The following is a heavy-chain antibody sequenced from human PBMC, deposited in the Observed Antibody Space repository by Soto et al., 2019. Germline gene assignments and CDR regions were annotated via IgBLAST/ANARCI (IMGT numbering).Heavy chain of an antibody. J-gene: IGHJ5*02. CDR3: SRRAPEGFDP. CDR2: VSYSGGT. Sequence: SETLSLTCTVSGGSISSSPYFWGWIRRPPGKGLEWIASVSYSGGTYYNPSLKSRVTISVDTSKKQFSLNLTSVTAADTAFYYCSRRAPEGFDPWGQGTQVTVSS. CDR1: GGSISSSPYF. V-gene: IGHV4-39*01.